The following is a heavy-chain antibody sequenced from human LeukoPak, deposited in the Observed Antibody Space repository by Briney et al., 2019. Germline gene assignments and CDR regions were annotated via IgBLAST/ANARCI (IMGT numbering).Heavy chain of an antibody. Sequence: ASVKVSCKASGGTFSSYAINWVRQATGQGLEWMGWMNPNSGNTGYAQKFQGRVTMTRNTSISTAYMELSSLRSEDTAVYYCARVPYYYDSSGYHYYYYGMDVWGQGTTVTVSS. CDR1: GGTFSSYA. V-gene: IGHV1-8*02. D-gene: IGHD3-22*01. CDR3: ARVPYYYDSSGYHYYYYGMDV. J-gene: IGHJ6*02. CDR2: MNPNSGNT.